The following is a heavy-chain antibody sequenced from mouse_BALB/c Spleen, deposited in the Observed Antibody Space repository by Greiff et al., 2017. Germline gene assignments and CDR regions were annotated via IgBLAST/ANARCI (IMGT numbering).Heavy chain of an antibody. CDR3: ARVPDYYAMDY. J-gene: IGHJ4*01. D-gene: IGHD5-1*01. CDR2: IDPANGNT. Sequence: DVQLQESGAELVKPGASVKLSCTASGFNIKDTYMHWVKQRPEQGLEWIGRIDPANGNTKYDPKFQGKATITADTSSNTAYLQLSSLTSEDTAVYYCARVPDYYAMDYWGQGTSVTVSS. CDR1: GFNIKDTY. V-gene: IGHV14-3*02.